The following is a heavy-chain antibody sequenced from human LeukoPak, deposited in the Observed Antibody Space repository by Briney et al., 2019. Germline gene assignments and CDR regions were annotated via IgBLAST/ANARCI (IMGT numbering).Heavy chain of an antibody. V-gene: IGHV4-4*07. D-gene: IGHD4-17*01. CDR2: IYTSGST. J-gene: IGHJ5*02. CDR3: ARDRGEHDYGDMDWFDP. CDR1: GGSISSYY. Sequence: SETLSLTCTVSGGSISSYYWSWIRQPAGQGLEWIGRIYTSGSTNYNPSLKSRVTMSVDTSKNQFSLKLSSVTAADTAVYYCARDRGEHDYGDMDWFDPWGQGTLVTVSS.